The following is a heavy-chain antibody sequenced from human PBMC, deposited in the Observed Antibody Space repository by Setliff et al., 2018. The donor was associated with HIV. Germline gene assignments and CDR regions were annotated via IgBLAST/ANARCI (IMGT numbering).Heavy chain of an antibody. Sequence: GGSLRLSCAASGFTFSSYAMSWVRQAPGKGLEWVSAISSSSGTIKHYADSVEGRFTISRDNAKNTLYLQMNSLRAEDTAVYYCHYFMDGWGKGTMVTVSS. CDR1: GFTFSSYA. CDR2: ISSSSGTIK. V-gene: IGHV3-23*01. CDR3: HYFMDG. J-gene: IGHJ6*03.